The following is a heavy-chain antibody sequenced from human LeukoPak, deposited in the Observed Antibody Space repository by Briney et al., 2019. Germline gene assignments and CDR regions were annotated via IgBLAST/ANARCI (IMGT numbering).Heavy chain of an antibody. CDR2: ISGSGGST. J-gene: IGHJ6*03. V-gene: IGHV3-23*01. D-gene: IGHD2-15*01. CDR3: AKCGCSGGSCYYYYYMDV. CDR1: GFSLSNYW. Sequence: PGGSLRLSCAASGFSLSNYWMSWVRQAPGKGLEWVSAISGSGGSTYYADSVKGRFTISRDNSKNTLYLQMNSLRAEDTAVYYCAKCGCSGGSCYYYYYMDVWGKGTTVTVSS.